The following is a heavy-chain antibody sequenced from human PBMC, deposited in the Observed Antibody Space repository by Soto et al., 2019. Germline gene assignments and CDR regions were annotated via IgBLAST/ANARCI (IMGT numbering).Heavy chain of an antibody. CDR3: ALITDCSRTDGFLASFDS. V-gene: IGHV2-26*01. D-gene: IGHD2-2*01. CDR1: GLSLNNGRLG. CDR2: IFSNDDK. Sequence: SGPTLVNPTETLTLTCTVSGLSLNNGRLGVTWIRQPPGKALEWLAHIFSNDDKSYSTSLKSRLTISKDTSRSQVVLTMTHMEPVDSATYYCALITDCSRTDGFLASFDSWGQGTLVTVSS. J-gene: IGHJ5*01.